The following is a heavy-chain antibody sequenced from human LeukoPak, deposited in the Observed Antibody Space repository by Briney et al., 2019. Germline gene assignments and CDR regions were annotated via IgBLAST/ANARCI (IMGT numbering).Heavy chain of an antibody. D-gene: IGHD6-19*01. CDR3: ARGPHSSGWYREFDY. CDR1: GGTFSSYA. V-gene: IGHV1-69*13. Sequence: SVKVSCKASGGTFSSYAISCVRQAPGQGLEWMGGIIPIFGTANYAQKFQGRVTITADESTSTAYMELSSLRSEDTAVYYCARGPHSSGWYREFDYWGQGTLVTVSS. J-gene: IGHJ4*02. CDR2: IIPIFGTA.